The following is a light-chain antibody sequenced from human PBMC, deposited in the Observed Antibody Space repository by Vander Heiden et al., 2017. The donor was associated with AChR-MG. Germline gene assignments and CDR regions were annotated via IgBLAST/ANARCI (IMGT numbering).Light chain of an antibody. J-gene: IGKJ1*01. V-gene: IGKV3-11*01. CDR2: DAS. Sequence: EIVLTQSPATLSLSPGERATRSCRASQSVSSYLAWYQQKPGQAPRLLIYDASNRATGIPARFSGSGSGTDFTLTISSLEPEDFAVYYCQQRSNWPPGWTFGQGTKVEIK. CDR1: QSVSSY. CDR3: QQRSNWPPGWT.